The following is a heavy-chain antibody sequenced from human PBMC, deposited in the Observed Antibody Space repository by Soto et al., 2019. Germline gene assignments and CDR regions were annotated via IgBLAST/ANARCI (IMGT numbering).Heavy chain of an antibody. CDR1: GYTFNSYW. D-gene: IGHD3-10*01. CDR3: ASGSQNRYYSGEGVEYYYGMDV. Sequence: GESLKISCKGSGYTFNSYWIAWVRQMPGEGLEWMGIIYPGGTDYRYSPSFQGQVTISADRSTSTAYLQWDSLKASDTAIYYCASGSQNRYYSGEGVEYYYGMDVWGQGTTVTVSS. J-gene: IGHJ6*02. CDR2: IYPGGTDY. V-gene: IGHV5-51*01.